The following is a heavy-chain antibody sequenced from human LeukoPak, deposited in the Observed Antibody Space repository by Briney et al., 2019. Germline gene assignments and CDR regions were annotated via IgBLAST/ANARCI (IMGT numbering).Heavy chain of an antibody. D-gene: IGHD3-9*01. CDR2: IYTSGST. V-gene: IGHV4-4*09. CDR3: ARTNYDILTGYYGPYYYYMDV. CDR1: GGSISSYY. J-gene: IGHJ6*03. Sequence: PSETLSLTCTVPGGSISSYYWSWIRQPPGKGLEWIGYIYTSGSTNYNPSLKSRVTISVDTSKNQFSLKLSSVTAADTAVYYCARTNYDILTGYYGPYYYYMDVWGKGTTVTVSS.